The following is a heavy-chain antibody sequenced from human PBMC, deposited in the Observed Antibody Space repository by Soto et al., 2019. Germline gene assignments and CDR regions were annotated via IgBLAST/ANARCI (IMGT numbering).Heavy chain of an antibody. D-gene: IGHD3-10*01. J-gene: IGHJ4*02. V-gene: IGHV1-2*04. CDR3: ARDTYYYGSGSHNRGPFDY. Sequence: ASVKVSCKASGYTFTGYYMHWVRQAPGQGLEWMGWINPNSGGTNYAQKFQGWVTMTRDTSISTAYMELSRLRSDDTAVYYCARDTYYYGSGSHNRGPFDYWGQGTLVTVSS. CDR1: GYTFTGYY. CDR2: INPNSGGT.